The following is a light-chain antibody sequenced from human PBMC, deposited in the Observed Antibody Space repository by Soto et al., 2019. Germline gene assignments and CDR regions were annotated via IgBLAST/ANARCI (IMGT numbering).Light chain of an antibody. CDR1: QGISNS. J-gene: IGKJ4*01. Sequence: DIQMTQSPSSLSASVGDRVTITCRASQGISNSLAWYQQKPGRVPILLIYAASTLQSGVPSRFSGSGSGTDFTLTISSLQPEDGATYFCQKYNSAPALTFGGGTKGEIK. CDR3: QKYNSAPALT. V-gene: IGKV1-27*01. CDR2: AAS.